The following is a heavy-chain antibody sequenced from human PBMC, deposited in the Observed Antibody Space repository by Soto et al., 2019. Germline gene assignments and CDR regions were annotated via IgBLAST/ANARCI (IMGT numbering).Heavy chain of an antibody. J-gene: IGHJ6*02. D-gene: IGHD2-2*01. CDR3: ARERRCSSTSCYEGLYGMDV. V-gene: IGHV4-30-4*01. Sequence: PSETLSLTCTVSGGSISSGDYYWSWIRQPPGKGLEWIGYIYYSGSTYYNPSLKSRVTISVDTSKNQFPLKLSSVTAADTAVYYCARERRCSSTSCYEGLYGMDVWGQGTTVTVSS. CDR2: IYYSGST. CDR1: GGSISSGDYY.